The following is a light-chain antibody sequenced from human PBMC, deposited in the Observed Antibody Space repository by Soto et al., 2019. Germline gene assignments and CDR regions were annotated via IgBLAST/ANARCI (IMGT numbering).Light chain of an antibody. V-gene: IGKV1-5*03. J-gene: IGKJ1*01. CDR3: QQYMNFGT. CDR2: KAS. CDR1: QTISTW. Sequence: DIQMTQSPSALSASVGDRVTITCRASQTISTWLAWYQQKPGKAPNLLIYKASTLESGVPSRFSGSGSGIEFTLTISSLQLEDFATYCCQQYMNFGTCGQGTKVEIK.